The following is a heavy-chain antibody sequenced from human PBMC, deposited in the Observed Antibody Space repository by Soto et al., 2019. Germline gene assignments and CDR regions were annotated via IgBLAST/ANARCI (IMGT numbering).Heavy chain of an antibody. Sequence: QVQLVQSGAEVTKRGASVKVFCKASGYIFTTYAISWVRQAPGQGLEWMGWISANNGNTYYAQKFHGRDIMTTDTPTRTIYMELRSLRSDDTAVYYCARDLQFYSDSSGYRDVFDIWGQGTMVTVSS. V-gene: IGHV1-18*01. CDR2: ISANNGNT. CDR3: ARDLQFYSDSSGYRDVFDI. CDR1: GYIFTTYA. J-gene: IGHJ3*02. D-gene: IGHD3-22*01.